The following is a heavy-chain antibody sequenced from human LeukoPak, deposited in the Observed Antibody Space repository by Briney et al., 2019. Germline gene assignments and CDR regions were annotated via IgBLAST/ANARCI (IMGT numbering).Heavy chain of an antibody. CDR1: GGSISRYY. V-gene: IGHV4-59*01. D-gene: IGHD6-19*01. Sequence: PSETLSLTCTVSGGSISRYYWSWIRQPPGKGLEWIGYIYYSGSTNYNPSLKSRVTISVDTSKNQFSLKLSSVTAADTAVYYCARNMAGVYYYYYYGMDVWGQGTTVTVSS. J-gene: IGHJ6*02. CDR3: ARNMAGVYYYYYYGMDV. CDR2: IYYSGST.